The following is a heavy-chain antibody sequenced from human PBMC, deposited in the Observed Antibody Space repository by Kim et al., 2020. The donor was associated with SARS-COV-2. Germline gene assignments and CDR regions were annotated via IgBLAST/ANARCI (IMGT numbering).Heavy chain of an antibody. CDR2: IYYSGST. CDR1: GGSISSGGYY. D-gene: IGHD3-10*01. CDR3: ARDNYDHYYGSGSYHGNYYYGMDV. Sequence: SETLSLTCTVSGGSISSGGYYWSWIRQHPGKGLEWIGYIYYSGSTYYNPSLKSRVTISVDTSKNQFSLKLSSVTAADTTVYYCARDNYDHYYGSGSYHGNYYYGMDVWGQGTTVTVSS. J-gene: IGHJ6*02. V-gene: IGHV4-31*03.